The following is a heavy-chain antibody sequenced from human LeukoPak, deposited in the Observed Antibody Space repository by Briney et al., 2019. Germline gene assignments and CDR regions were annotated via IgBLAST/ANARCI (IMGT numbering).Heavy chain of an antibody. CDR1: GFTFSSYG. Sequence: PGGSLRLSCAASGFTFSSYGMHWVRQAPGKGLEWVAFIRYDGSNKYYADSVKGRFTISRDNSKNTLYLQMNSLRVEDTAVYYCAKGGNHNSYYCYMDVWGKGTTVTVS. CDR2: IRYDGSNK. V-gene: IGHV3-30*02. J-gene: IGHJ6*03. D-gene: IGHD1-14*01. CDR3: AKGGNHNSYYCYMDV.